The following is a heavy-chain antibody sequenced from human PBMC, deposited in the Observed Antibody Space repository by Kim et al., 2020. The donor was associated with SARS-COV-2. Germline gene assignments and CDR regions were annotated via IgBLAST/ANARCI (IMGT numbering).Heavy chain of an antibody. V-gene: IGHV4-34*01. CDR1: GGSFSGYY. J-gene: IGHJ4*02. CDR2: INHSGST. D-gene: IGHD6-19*01. Sequence: SETLSLTCAVYGGSFSGYYWSWIRRPPGKGLEWIGEINHSGSTNYNTSLKSRVTISVDTSKNQFSLKLSSVTAADTAVYYCARGHFVGLLQWPTEFDYWGQGTLVTVSS. CDR3: ARGHFVGLLQWPTEFDY.